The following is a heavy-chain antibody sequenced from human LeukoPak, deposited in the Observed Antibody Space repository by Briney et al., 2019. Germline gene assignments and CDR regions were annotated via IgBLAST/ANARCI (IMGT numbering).Heavy chain of an antibody. CDR2: ISSVSSTI. Sequence: GGSLRLSCAASGITFSSYEMNWVRQAPGKGLEWVSYISSVSSTIYYADSVKGRFTISRDNAKNSLYLQMNSLRAEDTAVYYCARGIGTGRQPFDYWGQGTLVTVSS. J-gene: IGHJ4*02. CDR3: ARGIGTGRQPFDY. D-gene: IGHD1-1*01. V-gene: IGHV3-48*01. CDR1: GITFSSYE.